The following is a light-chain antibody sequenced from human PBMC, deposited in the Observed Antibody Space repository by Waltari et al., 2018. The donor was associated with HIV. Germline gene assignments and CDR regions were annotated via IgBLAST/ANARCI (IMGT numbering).Light chain of an antibody. CDR1: DVSDYKY. J-gene: IGLJ3*02. CDR3: TSYISSSTPA. Sequence: QSALTQPASVSGSPGQSITISCGDVSDYKYVSWYQHHPGKAPKVLIYEGNHRPSGVSNRFSGSKSGNTASLTISGLQPEDEADYFCTSYISSSTPAFGGGTKLTVL. CDR2: EGN. V-gene: IGLV2-14*01.